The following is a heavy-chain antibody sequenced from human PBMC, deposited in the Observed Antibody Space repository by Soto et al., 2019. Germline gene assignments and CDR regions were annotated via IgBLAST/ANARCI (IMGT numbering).Heavy chain of an antibody. CDR3: ARHRLYNWFDP. J-gene: IGHJ5*02. CDR2: IYYSGST. CDR1: GGSISSSSYY. Sequence: SETLSLTCTVSGGSISSSSYYWGWIRQPPGKGLEWIGSIYYSGSTYYNPSLKSRVTISVDTSKNQFSLKLSSVTAADTAVYYCARHRLYNWFDPCGQGTLVTVSS. V-gene: IGHV4-39*01.